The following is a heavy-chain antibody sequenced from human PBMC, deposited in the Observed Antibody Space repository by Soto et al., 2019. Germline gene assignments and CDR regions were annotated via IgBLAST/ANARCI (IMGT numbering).Heavy chain of an antibody. J-gene: IGHJ4*02. D-gene: IGHD3-9*01. V-gene: IGHV1-18*01. Sequence: GASVKVSCKASGYTFTSYSISWVRQAPGQGLEWMGWISAYNGNTNYAQKLQGRVTMTTDTSTSTAYMELRSLRSDDTAVYYCARRDYDILTGYLYYFDYWGQGTLVTVSS. CDR3: ARRDYDILTGYLYYFDY. CDR1: GYTFTSYS. CDR2: ISAYNGNT.